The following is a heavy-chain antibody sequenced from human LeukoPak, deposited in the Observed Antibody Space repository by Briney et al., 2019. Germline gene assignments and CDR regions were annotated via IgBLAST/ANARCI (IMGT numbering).Heavy chain of an antibody. CDR3: AKESYNPLDY. D-gene: IGHD1-1*01. Sequence: TGASLRLSCAASGFTFSSYAMSWVRQAPGEGLEWVSAISGSGGSTYYADSVKGRFTISRDNSKNTLYLQMNSLRAEDTAVYYCAKESYNPLDYWGQGTLVTVSS. CDR1: GFTFSSYA. CDR2: ISGSGGST. J-gene: IGHJ4*02. V-gene: IGHV3-23*01.